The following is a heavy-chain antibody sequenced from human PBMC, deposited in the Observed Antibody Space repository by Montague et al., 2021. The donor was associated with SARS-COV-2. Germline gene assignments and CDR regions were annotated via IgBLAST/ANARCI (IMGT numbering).Heavy chain of an antibody. J-gene: IGHJ5*02. CDR3: ASGLLWLGELFT. Sequence: SLRLSCAASGFTFSSYGMHWVRQAPGKGLEWVAVIWYDGSNKYYADSVKGRFTISRDNSKNTLYLQMNSLRAEDTAVYYCASGLLWLGELFTWGQGTLVTVSS. CDR2: IWYDGSNK. CDR1: GFTFSSYG. D-gene: IGHD3-10*01. V-gene: IGHV3-33*01.